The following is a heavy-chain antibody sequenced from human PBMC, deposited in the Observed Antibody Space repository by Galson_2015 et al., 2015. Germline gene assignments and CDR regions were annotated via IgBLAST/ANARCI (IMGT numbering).Heavy chain of an antibody. D-gene: IGHD6-13*01. Sequence: SLRLSCAASGFTFSSYSMNWVRQAPGRGLEWVSYISSSSSTIYYADSVKGRFTISRDNAKNSLYLQMNSLRDEDTAVYYCARELIAAAGDGYWGQGTLVTVSS. CDR2: ISSSSSTI. CDR3: ARELIAAAGDGY. J-gene: IGHJ4*02. CDR1: GFTFSSYS. V-gene: IGHV3-48*02.